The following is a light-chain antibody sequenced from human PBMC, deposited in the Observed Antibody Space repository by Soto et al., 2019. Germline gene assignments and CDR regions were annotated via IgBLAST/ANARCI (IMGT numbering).Light chain of an antibody. Sequence: SYELTQPPSVSVAPGKTARITCGGDDIGSKSVHWYQQRPGQAPVLVIFYDSDRPSGIPERFSGSNSGNTATLTISRVEAGDEADYYCQVWDSDNGHRVFGGGTKLTVL. J-gene: IGLJ2*01. V-gene: IGLV3-21*04. CDR1: DIGSKS. CDR3: QVWDSDNGHRV. CDR2: YDS.